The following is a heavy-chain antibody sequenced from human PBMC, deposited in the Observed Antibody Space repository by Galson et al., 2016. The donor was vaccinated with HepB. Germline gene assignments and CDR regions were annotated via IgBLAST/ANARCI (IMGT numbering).Heavy chain of an antibody. D-gene: IGHD3-10*01. CDR2: IYPGDSDT. J-gene: IGHJ4*02. CDR3: ARHRANILLWFGGFADY. V-gene: IGHV5-51*01. Sequence: QSGAEVKKPGESLKISCKGSGYTFSRYWIGWVRQAPGKGLEWMGTIYPGDSDTRYSPSFQGQVTISADKSTNTAYLQWTSLKASDTAMYYCARHRANILLWFGGFADYWGQGTLVTVSS. CDR1: GYTFSRYW.